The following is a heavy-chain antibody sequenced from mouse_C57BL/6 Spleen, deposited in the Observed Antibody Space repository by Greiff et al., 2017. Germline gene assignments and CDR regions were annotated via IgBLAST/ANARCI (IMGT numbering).Heavy chain of an antibody. Sequence: EVKLLESGPGMVKPSQSLSLTCTVTGYSITSGYDWHWIRHFPGNKLEWMGYISYSGSTNYNPSLKSRISITHDTSKNHFFLKLNSVTTEDTATYYCARGESYSNPYWYFDVWGTGTTVTVSS. CDR1: GYSITSGYD. J-gene: IGHJ1*03. D-gene: IGHD2-5*01. CDR3: ARGESYSNPYWYFDV. V-gene: IGHV3-1*01. CDR2: ISYSGST.